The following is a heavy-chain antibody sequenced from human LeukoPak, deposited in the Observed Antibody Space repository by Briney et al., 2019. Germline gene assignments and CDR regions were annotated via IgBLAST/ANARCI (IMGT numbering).Heavy chain of an antibody. CDR3: ARAKPKNMVRGLIMRRESRYYFDY. Sequence: GGSLRLSCAASGFTFSSYGMHWVRQAPGKGLEWVAFIRYDGSSKYYADSVKGRFTISRDNSKSTLYIQMNSLRAEDTAVYYCARAKPKNMVRGLIMRRESRYYFDYWGQGTLVTVSS. CDR2: IRYDGSSK. D-gene: IGHD3-10*01. CDR1: GFTFSSYG. J-gene: IGHJ4*02. V-gene: IGHV3-30*02.